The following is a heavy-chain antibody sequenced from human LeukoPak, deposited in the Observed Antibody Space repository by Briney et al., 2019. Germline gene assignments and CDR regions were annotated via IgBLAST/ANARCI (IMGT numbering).Heavy chain of an antibody. CDR3: ARDRAGLWAIVGATSGAFDI. CDR1: GYTFTSYY. V-gene: IGHV1-46*01. Sequence: GASVKVSCKASGYTFTSYYMHWVRQAPGQGLEWMGIINPSGGSTNYAQKFQGRVTITADKSTSTAYMELSSLRSEDTAVYYCARDRAGLWAIVGATSGAFDIWGQGTMVTVSS. D-gene: IGHD1-26*01. CDR2: INPSGGST. J-gene: IGHJ3*02.